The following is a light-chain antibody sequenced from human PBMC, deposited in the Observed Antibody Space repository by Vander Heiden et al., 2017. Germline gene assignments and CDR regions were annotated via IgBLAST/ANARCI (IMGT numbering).Light chain of an antibody. CDR1: NIESKS. J-gene: IGLJ2*01. Sequence: VLTHQPSVSVAPGQTASITCGRNNIESKSVHWYQQKPGLAPVLVLYDDRDRPSGIPERFSGSNSGNTATLTITRVEAGDEADYYCQVWESSGDHVVFGGGTKLTVL. V-gene: IGLV3-21*02. CDR3: QVWESSGDHVV. CDR2: DDR.